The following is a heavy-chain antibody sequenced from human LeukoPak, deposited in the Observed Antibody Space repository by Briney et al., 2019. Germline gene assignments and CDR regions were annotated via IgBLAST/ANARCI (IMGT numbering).Heavy chain of an antibody. CDR2: INAGNGNT. CDR1: GYTFTSYI. CDR3: ARVPTVTNWFDP. Sequence: ASVKVSCKASGYTFTSYIMHWVRQAPGQRLEWMGWINAGNGNTKYSQKFQGRVTITRDTSASTAYMELSGLRSEDTAVYYCARVPTVTNWFDPWGQGTLVTVSS. D-gene: IGHD4-17*01. V-gene: IGHV1-3*01. J-gene: IGHJ5*02.